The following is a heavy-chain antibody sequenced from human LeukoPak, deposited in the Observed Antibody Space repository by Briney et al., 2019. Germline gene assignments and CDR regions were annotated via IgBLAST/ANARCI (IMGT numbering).Heavy chain of an antibody. Sequence: GGSLRLSCAASGFTVSMNYMSWVRQAPGKGLEWVSVIYSGGSTYYADSVKGRFTISRDDSKNTLFLQMNSLRAEDTAMYYCARQQQLVRFDYWGQGTLVTVSS. V-gene: IGHV3-53*01. CDR3: ARQQQLVRFDY. CDR1: GFTVSMNY. J-gene: IGHJ4*02. CDR2: IYSGGST. D-gene: IGHD6-13*01.